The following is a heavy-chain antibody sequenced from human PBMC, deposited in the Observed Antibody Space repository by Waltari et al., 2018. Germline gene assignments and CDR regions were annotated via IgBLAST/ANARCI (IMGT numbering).Heavy chain of an antibody. CDR1: GSTLTGYS. J-gene: IGHJ4*02. CDR2: INPNSGGT. D-gene: IGHD4-17*01. V-gene: IGHV1-2*06. CDR3: ARGADYGDYVDY. Sequence: QVQLVQSGAEVQKPGSSVTVSCKASGSTLTGYSLNSLRQAPGQGLEWMGRINPNSGGTNYAHKFQGRVTMTRDTSISTAYMELSRLRSDDTAVYYCARGADYGDYVDYWGQGTLVTVSS.